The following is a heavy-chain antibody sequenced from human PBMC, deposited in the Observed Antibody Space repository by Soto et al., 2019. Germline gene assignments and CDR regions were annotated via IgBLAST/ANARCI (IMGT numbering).Heavy chain of an antibody. J-gene: IGHJ6*03. CDR2: ISSSGSTI. Sequence: GGSLRLSCAASGFTFSDYYMSWIRQAPGKGLEWVSYISSSGSTIYYADSVKGRFTISRDNAKNSLYLQMNSLRAEDTAVYYCARGDDFWSGRQADYYYYMDVWGKGTTVTVSS. CDR1: GFTFSDYY. D-gene: IGHD3-3*01. V-gene: IGHV3-11*01. CDR3: ARGDDFWSGRQADYYYYMDV.